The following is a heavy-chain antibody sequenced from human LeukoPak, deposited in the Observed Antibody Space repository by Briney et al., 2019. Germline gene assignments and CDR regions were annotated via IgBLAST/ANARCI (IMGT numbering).Heavy chain of an antibody. V-gene: IGHV4-39*01. CDR2: IYYSGST. Sequence: SETLSLTCTVSGGSISSSSYYWGWIRQPPGKGLEWIGSIYYSGSTYYNPSLKSRVTISVDTSKNQFSLKLSSVTAADTAVYYCARLGCSAAYYYYMDVWGKGTTVTVSS. CDR1: GGSISSSSYY. J-gene: IGHJ6*03. CDR3: ARLGCSAAYYYYMDV. D-gene: IGHD2-15*01.